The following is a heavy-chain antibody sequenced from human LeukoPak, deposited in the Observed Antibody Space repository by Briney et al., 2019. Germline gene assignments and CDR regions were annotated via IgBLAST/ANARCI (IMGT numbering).Heavy chain of an antibody. CDR1: GFTFSSYE. V-gene: IGHV3-48*03. CDR2: ISSDGRTV. Sequence: PGGSLRLSCAASGFTFSSYEMDWVRQAPGKGLEWVSYISSDGRTVHYPDSLRGRFTISRDNVKNTVYLQMDSLRVEDTALYYCTRGPLDYGSGSYFDNWGQGTLVTVSS. J-gene: IGHJ4*02. D-gene: IGHD3-10*01. CDR3: TRGPLDYGSGSYFDN.